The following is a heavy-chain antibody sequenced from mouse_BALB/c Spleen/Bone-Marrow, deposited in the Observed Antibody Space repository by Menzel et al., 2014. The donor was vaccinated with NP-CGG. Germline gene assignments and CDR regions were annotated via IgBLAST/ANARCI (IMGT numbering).Heavy chain of an antibody. Sequence: QVQLQQSGAELVMPGASVKMSCKASGHTFTDYWMHWVKQRPGQGLEWIGAIDTSDSYTSYNQKFKGKATLTVDESSSTAYMQLSSLTSEDSAVYYCARDYYGRGWYFDVWGAGTTVTVSS. V-gene: IGHV1-69*01. CDR1: GHTFTDYW. J-gene: IGHJ1*01. D-gene: IGHD1-1*01. CDR2: IDTSDSYT. CDR3: ARDYYGRGWYFDV.